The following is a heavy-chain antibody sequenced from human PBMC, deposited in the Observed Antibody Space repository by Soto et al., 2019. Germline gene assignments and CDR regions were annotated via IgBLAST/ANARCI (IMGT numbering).Heavy chain of an antibody. CDR3: ARVPFDS. CDR2: INGDGSST. V-gene: IGHV3-74*01. CDR1: GFTFSNYW. J-gene: IGHJ5*01. Sequence: GGSLRLSCAASGFTFSNYWIHWVRQAPGKGLVWISRINGDGSSTNYADSVKSRFTISRDNAKNTLYLQMNSLREEDTDVYYCARVPFDSWGQGTLATVSS.